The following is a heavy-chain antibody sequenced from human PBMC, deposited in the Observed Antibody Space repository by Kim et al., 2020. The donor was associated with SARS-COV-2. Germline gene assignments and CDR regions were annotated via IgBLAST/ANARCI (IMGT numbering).Heavy chain of an antibody. J-gene: IGHJ4*02. D-gene: IGHD4-4*01. CDR3: ARDPASITTYFDH. V-gene: IGHV3-33*01. Sequence: AEPLKGRITMSRDDSKVTLYLQMNSLRVEDTAVYYCARDPASITTYFDHWGQGVLVTVSS.